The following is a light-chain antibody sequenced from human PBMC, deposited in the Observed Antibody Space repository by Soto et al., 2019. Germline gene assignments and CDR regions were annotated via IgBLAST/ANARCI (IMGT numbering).Light chain of an antibody. J-gene: IGKJ1*01. CDR1: QGISSY. V-gene: IGKV1-8*01. CDR2: AAS. CDR3: QQYYSSRT. Sequence: MTQSPSSFSASTGDRVTITCRASQGISSYLAWYQQKPGKAPKLLIYAASTLQSGVPSRFSGSGSGTDFTLTISCLQSEDFATYYCQQYYSSRTFGQGTKVEIK.